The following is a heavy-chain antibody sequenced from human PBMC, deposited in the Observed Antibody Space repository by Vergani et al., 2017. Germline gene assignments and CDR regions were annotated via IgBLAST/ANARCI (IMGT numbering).Heavy chain of an antibody. CDR3: AREARGYGDYVGWFDP. J-gene: IGHJ5*02. Sequence: QLQLQESGSGLVKPSQTLSLTCAVSGGSISSGGYSWSWIRQPPGKGLEWIGYIYHSGSTYYNPSLKSRVTISVDRSTNQFSLKLSSVTAADTAVYYCAREARGYGDYVGWFDPWGQGTLVTVSS. CDR1: GGSISSGGYS. D-gene: IGHD4-17*01. V-gene: IGHV4-30-2*01. CDR2: IYHSGST.